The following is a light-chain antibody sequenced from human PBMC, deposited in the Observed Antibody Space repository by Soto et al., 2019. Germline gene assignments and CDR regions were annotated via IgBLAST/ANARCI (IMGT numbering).Light chain of an antibody. V-gene: IGKV1-39*01. CDR2: AAS. J-gene: IGKJ4*01. Sequence: DVQLAQSPSSLSASVGDRVTITCRARQSINNYLNWYQQKPRKAPKLLVYAASTLQDGVPSRFSGSGSGTDFTLTISRLEPEDFAVYYCQHCQPYGDSPPLTFGGGTKVDIK. CDR3: QHCQPYGDSPPLT. CDR1: QSINNY.